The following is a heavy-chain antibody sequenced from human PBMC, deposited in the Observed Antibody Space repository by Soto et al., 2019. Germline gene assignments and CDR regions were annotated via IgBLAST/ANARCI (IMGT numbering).Heavy chain of an antibody. CDR2: IYHSGST. J-gene: IGHJ5*02. V-gene: IGHV4-30-2*01. Sequence: QLQLQESGSGLVKPSQTLSLTCAVSGGSISSGGYSWSWIRQPPGKGLEWIGYIYHSGSTYYNPSLKTRVTITVTRSNNQFSPKLSSVTAAHTAVYYCARTPPPWGQGTLVTVSS. CDR1: GGSISSGGYS. CDR3: ARTPPP.